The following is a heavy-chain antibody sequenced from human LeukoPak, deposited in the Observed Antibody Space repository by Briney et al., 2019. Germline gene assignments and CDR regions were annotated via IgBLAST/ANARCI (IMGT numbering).Heavy chain of an antibody. D-gene: IGHD3-3*01. CDR3: ARDSSDFWSYYFDY. Sequence: GGSLRLSSAASGFTFSSYWMTWVRQAPGKGLEWVANIKQDGSEKYYVDSVKGRFTISRDNVKNSLYLQMNSLRAEDTAVYYCARDSSDFWSYYFDYWGQGTRVAVSS. CDR1: GFTFSSYW. J-gene: IGHJ4*02. CDR2: IKQDGSEK. V-gene: IGHV3-7*01.